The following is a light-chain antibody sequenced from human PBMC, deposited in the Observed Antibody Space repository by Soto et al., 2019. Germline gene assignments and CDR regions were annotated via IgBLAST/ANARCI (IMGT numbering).Light chain of an antibody. V-gene: IGKV1-39*01. CDR2: AAS. CDR1: QSISSY. J-gene: IGKJ1*01. Sequence: LSASVGDRVTITCRASQSISSYLNWYQQKPGKAPKLLIYAASSLQSGVPSRFSGSGSGTDFTLTISSLQPEDFATYYCQQSYSTPRTFGQGTKVDIK. CDR3: QQSYSTPRT.